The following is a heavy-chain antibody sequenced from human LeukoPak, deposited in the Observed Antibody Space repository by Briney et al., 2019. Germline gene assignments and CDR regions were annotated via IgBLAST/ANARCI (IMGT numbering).Heavy chain of an antibody. D-gene: IGHD1-26*01. V-gene: IGHV4-39*07. CDR3: ARGHEWELLLVNCDY. CDR2: IYYSGST. J-gene: IGHJ4*02. CDR1: GGSISSSSYY. Sequence: SETLSLTCTVSGGSISSSSYYWGWIRQPPGKGLEWIGSIYYSGSTYYNPSLKSRVTISVDTSKNQISLKLSSVTAADTAVYYCARGHEWELLLVNCDYWGQGTLVTVSS.